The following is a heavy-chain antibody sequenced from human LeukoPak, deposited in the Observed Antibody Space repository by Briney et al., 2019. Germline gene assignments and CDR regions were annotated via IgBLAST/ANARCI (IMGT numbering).Heavy chain of an antibody. J-gene: IGHJ6*03. V-gene: IGHV4-61*02. CDR3: ARGGQLLLNRSARYYYYYMDV. CDR1: GGSISSGSYY. CDR2: IYTSGST. D-gene: IGHD2-2*01. Sequence: SETLSLTCTVSGGSISSGSYYWSWIRQPAGKGLEWIGRIYTSGSTNYNPSLKSRVTISVDTSKNQFSLRLSSVTAADTAVYYCARGGQLLLNRSARYYYYYMDVWGKGTTVTVSS.